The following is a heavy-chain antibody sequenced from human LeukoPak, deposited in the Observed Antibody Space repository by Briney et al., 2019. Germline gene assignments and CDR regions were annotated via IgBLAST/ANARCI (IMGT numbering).Heavy chain of an antibody. J-gene: IGHJ4*02. V-gene: IGHV3-74*01. CDR2: ISPDGRNI. Sequence: TVGSLRLSCAASGFTLSDYWMNWVRQVPGKGPVWVSHISPDGRNIAYADSVKGRFTISRDSAKNTLYLQMNSLRVEDTAVYYCVRDGGGTTPYDCWGQGSLVTVSS. CDR3: VRDGGGTTPYDC. CDR1: GFTLSDYW. D-gene: IGHD1-7*01.